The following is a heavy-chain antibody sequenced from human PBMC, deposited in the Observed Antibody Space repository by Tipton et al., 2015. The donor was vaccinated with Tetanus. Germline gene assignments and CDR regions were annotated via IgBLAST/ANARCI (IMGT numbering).Heavy chain of an antibody. J-gene: IGHJ4*02. CDR1: GFIFGTYA. CDR3: ARMVNWGRYLDS. Sequence: SLRLSCAGFGFIFGTYAMSWVRQAPGKGLEWVSGISAGGGSTYYADSVKGRFTVSRDNAKNTLYLEMNSLTAEDTAVYYCARMVNWGRYLDSWGQGTLVTVSS. D-gene: IGHD7-27*01. V-gene: IGHV3-23*01. CDR2: ISAGGGST.